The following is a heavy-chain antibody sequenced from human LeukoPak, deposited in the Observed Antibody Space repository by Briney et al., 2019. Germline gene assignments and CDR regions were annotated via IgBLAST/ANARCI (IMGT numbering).Heavy chain of an antibody. J-gene: IGHJ6*04. CDR3: AELGITMIGGV. CDR2: ISGSGGST. D-gene: IGHD3-10*02. Sequence: GGSLRLSCAASGFTFGSYGMSWVRQAPGKGLEWVSAISGSGGSTYYADPVKGRFTISRDNAKNSLYLQMNSLRAEDTAVYYCAELGITMIGGVWGKGTTVTISS. V-gene: IGHV3-23*01. CDR1: GFTFGSYG.